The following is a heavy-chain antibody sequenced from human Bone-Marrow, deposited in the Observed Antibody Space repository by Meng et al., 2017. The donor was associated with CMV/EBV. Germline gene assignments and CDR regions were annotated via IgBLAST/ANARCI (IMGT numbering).Heavy chain of an antibody. V-gene: IGHV3-7*01. CDR1: GFTFSSYW. D-gene: IGHD3-3*01. CDR3: ARDPLRFLEWLDAFDI. J-gene: IGHJ3*02. CDR2: IKQDGSEK. Sequence: GESLKISCAASGFTFSSYWMHWVRQAPGKGLEWVANIKQDGSEKYYVDSVKGRFTISRDNAKNSLYLQMNSLRAEDTAVYYCARDPLRFLEWLDAFDIWGQGTMVTVSS.